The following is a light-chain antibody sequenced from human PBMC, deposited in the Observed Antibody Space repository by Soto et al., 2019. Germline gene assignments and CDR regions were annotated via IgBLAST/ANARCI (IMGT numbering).Light chain of an antibody. CDR2: DAS. CDR3: QHCNSYSEA. V-gene: IGKV1-5*01. Sequence: DIQMTQSPSTLSSSVGDRFTITCRASQSISSWLAWYQQKPGKAPKLLIYDASSLESGVPSRFSGSGSGTEFTLTISSLQPDDFATYYCQHCNSYSEAFGQGTKVDIK. CDR1: QSISSW. J-gene: IGKJ1*01.